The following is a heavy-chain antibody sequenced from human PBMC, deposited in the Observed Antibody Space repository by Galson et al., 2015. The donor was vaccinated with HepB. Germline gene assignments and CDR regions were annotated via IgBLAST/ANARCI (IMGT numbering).Heavy chain of an antibody. D-gene: IGHD3-16*01. Sequence: SLRLSCAASGFIFSNTGMHWVRQAPGKGLEWVAVVSYDGNHAYYADSVKGRFTISRDNVKASLYLQMNSLRLEDTAFYYCVRDIGGAAEFWGQGILVTVSS. J-gene: IGHJ4*02. CDR2: VSYDGNHA. CDR1: GFIFSNTG. V-gene: IGHV3-30*03. CDR3: VRDIGGAAEF.